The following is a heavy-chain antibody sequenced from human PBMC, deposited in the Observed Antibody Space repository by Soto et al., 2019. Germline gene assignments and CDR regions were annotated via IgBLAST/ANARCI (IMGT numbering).Heavy chain of an antibody. CDR2: INHSGST. CDR3: ARALGTVTPFDY. D-gene: IGHD4-17*01. J-gene: IGHJ4*02. V-gene: IGHV4-34*01. CDR1: GGSFSGYY. Sequence: PSETLSLTCAVDGGSFSGYYWSWIRQPPGKGLEWIGEINHSGSTNYNPSLKSRVTISVDTSKNQFSLKLSSVTAADTAVYYCARALGTVTPFDYWGQGTLVTVSS.